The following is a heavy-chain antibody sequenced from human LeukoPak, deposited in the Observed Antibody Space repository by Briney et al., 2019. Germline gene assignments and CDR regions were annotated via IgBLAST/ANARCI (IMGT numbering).Heavy chain of an antibody. CDR1: GFTFDDYA. J-gene: IGHJ4*02. D-gene: IGHD3-10*01. V-gene: IGHV3-9*01. CDR2: ISWNSGSI. Sequence: GGSLRLSCAASGFTFDDYAMHWVRQAPGKGLEWVSGISWNSGSIGYADSVKGRFTISRDNAKNSLYLQMNSLRAEDTALYYCAKDIDGSGGLFDYWGQGTLVTVSS. CDR3: AKDIDGSGGLFDY.